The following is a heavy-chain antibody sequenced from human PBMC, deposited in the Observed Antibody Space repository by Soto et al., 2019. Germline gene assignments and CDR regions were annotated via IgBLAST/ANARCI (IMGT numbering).Heavy chain of an antibody. V-gene: IGHV4-31*03. J-gene: IGHJ4*02. CDR3: VRGTDLYKCGF. D-gene: IGHD6-25*01. Sequence: QVQLQESGPGLVKPSGTLSLTCTVSGVTINNGNDYWMWIRQHPGKRLEWIGHVHYSGSIHYNPSLQSRVTMSVDTSKNQVSLELRSATVADTAVYYCVRGTDLYKCGFWGQGTLVTVSS. CDR1: GVTINNGNDY. CDR2: VHYSGSI.